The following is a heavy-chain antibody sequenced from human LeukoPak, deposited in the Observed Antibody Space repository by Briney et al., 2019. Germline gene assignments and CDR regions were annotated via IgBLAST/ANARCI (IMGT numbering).Heavy chain of an antibody. V-gene: IGHV3-7*01. CDR3: TRVEETATTAAIIRKYSYYYYYMDV. CDR2: IKQDGSEK. Sequence: GGSLRLSCAASGFTFSTYRMSWVRQAPGKGLEWVANIKQDGSEKHYVDSVKGRFTISRDNAKNSLYLQMSSLRAEDTAVYYCTRVEETATTAAIIRKYSYYYYYMDVWGQGTLVTASS. CDR1: GFTFSTYR. J-gene: IGHJ6*03. D-gene: IGHD4-11*01.